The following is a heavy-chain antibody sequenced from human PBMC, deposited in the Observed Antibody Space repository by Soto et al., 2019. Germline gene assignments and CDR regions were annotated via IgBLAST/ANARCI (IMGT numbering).Heavy chain of an antibody. CDR2: ILYDGSNK. D-gene: IGHD6-19*01. CDR3: ARPTLGIAVDAFDI. J-gene: IGHJ3*02. CDR1: GFTFSSYA. Sequence: QVQLVESGGGVVQPGRSLRLSCAASGFTFSSYAMHWVRQAPGKGLEWVAVILYDGSNKYYADSVKGRFTISRDNSKNTLYLQMNSLRAEDTAVYYCARPTLGIAVDAFDIWGQGTMVTVSS. V-gene: IGHV3-30-3*01.